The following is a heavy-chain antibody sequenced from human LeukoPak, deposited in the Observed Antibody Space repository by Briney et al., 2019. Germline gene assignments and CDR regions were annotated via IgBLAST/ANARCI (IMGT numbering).Heavy chain of an antibody. CDR2: ISYDGSNK. D-gene: IGHD5-18*01. CDR3: AGSVDTAMGFDY. Sequence: GSLRLSCAASGFTFSSSAMSWVRQAPGKGLEWVAVISYDGSNKYYADSVKGRFTISRDNSKNTLYLQMNSLRAEDTAVYYCAGSVDTAMGFDYWGQGTLVTVSS. J-gene: IGHJ4*02. CDR1: GFTFSSSA. V-gene: IGHV3-30-3*01.